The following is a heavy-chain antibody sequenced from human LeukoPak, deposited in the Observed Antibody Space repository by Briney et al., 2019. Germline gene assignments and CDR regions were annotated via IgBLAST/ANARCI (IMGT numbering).Heavy chain of an antibody. CDR1: GFTFSSSA. V-gene: IGHV3-23*01. CDR3: AKQLGYCSDGSCYFPY. CDR2: ISNNGGYT. J-gene: IGHJ4*02. Sequence: HPGGSLRLSCAASGFTFSSSAMSWVRQAPGKGLEWVSAISNNGGYTYYADSVQGRFTISRDNSKSTLCLQMNSLRAEDTAVYYYAKQLGYCSDGSCYFPYWGQGTLVTVSS. D-gene: IGHD2-15*01.